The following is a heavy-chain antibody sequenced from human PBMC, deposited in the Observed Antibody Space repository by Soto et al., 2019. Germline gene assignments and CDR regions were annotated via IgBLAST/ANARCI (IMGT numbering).Heavy chain of an antibody. J-gene: IGHJ4*02. CDR3: AKEMTSGYYLFDY. V-gene: IGHV3-23*01. CDR1: GFTFSSYA. CDR2: TSGSGGST. D-gene: IGHD3-22*01. Sequence: EVQLLESGGGLVQPGGSLRLSCAAYGFTFSSYAMSWVRQAPGKGLEWVSTTSGSGGSTYYPDSVKGRFTISRDSSKNTVYLQMNSLRAEDAAVYYCAKEMTSGYYLFDYWGQGTLVTVSS.